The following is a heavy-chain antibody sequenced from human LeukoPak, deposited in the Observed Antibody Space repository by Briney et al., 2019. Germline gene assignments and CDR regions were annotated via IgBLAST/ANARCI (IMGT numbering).Heavy chain of an antibody. CDR1: GFTFDDYA. CDR2: ISWNSGSI. V-gene: IGHV3-9*01. J-gene: IGHJ6*02. D-gene: IGHD3-10*01. Sequence: GGSLRRSCAASGFTFDDYAMHWVRQAPGKGLEWVSGISWNSGSIGYADSVKGRFTISRDNAKNSLYLQMNSLRAEDTALYYCAKDTGSGSYRDYYYYGMDVWGQGTTVTVSS. CDR3: AKDTGSGSYRDYYYYGMDV.